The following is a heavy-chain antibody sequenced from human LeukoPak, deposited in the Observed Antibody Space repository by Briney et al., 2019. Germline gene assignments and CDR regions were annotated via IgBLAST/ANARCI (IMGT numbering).Heavy chain of an antibody. J-gene: IGHJ6*03. CDR2: INHSGST. V-gene: IGHV4-34*01. CDR3: ARSGYYDSSGYIWYYYMDV. CDR1: GGSFSGYY. D-gene: IGHD3-22*01. Sequence: SETLSLTCAVYGGSFSGYYWSWIRQPPGKGLEWIGEINHSGSTNYNPSLKSRVTISVDTSKNQSSLKLSSVTAADTAVYYCARSGYYDSSGYIWYYYMDVWGKGTTVTVSS.